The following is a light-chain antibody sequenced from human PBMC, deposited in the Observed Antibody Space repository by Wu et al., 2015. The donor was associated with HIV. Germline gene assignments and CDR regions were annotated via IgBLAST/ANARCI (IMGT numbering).Light chain of an antibody. CDR3: LQYNYYPPLT. CDR2: RTS. Sequence: RVTQSPASLSAFAGDRVTITCRSSQDVNNYLAWYQQKPGKAPKLLIYRTSTLQTGVPSRFSGGVSGADFTLTIDSLQSEDVATYHCLQYNYYPPLTFGGGTKV. J-gene: IGKJ4*01. V-gene: IGKV1-8*01. CDR1: QDVNNY.